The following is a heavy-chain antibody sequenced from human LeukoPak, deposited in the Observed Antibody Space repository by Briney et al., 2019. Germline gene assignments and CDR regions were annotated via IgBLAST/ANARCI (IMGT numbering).Heavy chain of an antibody. CDR1: GGTFSSYA. V-gene: IGHV1-69*05. D-gene: IGHD5-18*01. CDR2: IIPIFGTA. CDR3: ARIGYSYGYSDY. J-gene: IGHJ4*02. Sequence: SVKVSCKASGGTFSSYAVSWVRQAPGQGLEWMGGIIPIFGTANYAQKFQGRVTITTDESTSTAYMELSSLRSEDTAVYYCARIGYSYGYSDYWGQGTLVTVSS.